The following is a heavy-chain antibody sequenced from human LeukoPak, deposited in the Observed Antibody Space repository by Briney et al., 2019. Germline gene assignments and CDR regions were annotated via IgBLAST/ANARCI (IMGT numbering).Heavy chain of an antibody. CDR1: GFTFSSYG. CDR2: ISYDGSKK. CDR3: ARDVGNYDSGTSYFDY. V-gene: IGHV3-30*03. D-gene: IGHD3-10*01. Sequence: PGGSLRLSCAASGFTFSSYGMHWVRQAPGKGLEWVAVISYDGSKKYYADSVKGRFTISRDKSKNTLYLQMNSLTAEDTAVYYCARDVGNYDSGTSYFDYWGQGTLVTVSS. J-gene: IGHJ4*02.